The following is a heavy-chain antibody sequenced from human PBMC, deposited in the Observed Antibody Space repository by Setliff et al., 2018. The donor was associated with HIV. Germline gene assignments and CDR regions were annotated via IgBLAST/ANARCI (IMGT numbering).Heavy chain of an antibody. J-gene: IGHJ3*01. V-gene: IGHV4-59*01. CDR2: IYYTGST. CDR3: ARGDTYYYTSGTFHNGLDCFDF. D-gene: IGHD3-10*01. Sequence: PSETLSLTCTVSGGSISNYYWNWIRQPPGKGLEWIGYIYYTGSTNYDPSLKSRVTISLDTSKDQFSLKLSSVTAADTAIYYCARGDTYYYTSGTFHNGLDCFDFWGQGTMVTVSS. CDR1: GGSISNYY.